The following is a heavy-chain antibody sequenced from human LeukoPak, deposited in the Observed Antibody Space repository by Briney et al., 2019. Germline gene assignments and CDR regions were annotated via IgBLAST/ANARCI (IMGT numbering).Heavy chain of an antibody. D-gene: IGHD3-10*01. Sequence: GGSLRLSCAVSGFTFSSYGMHWVRQAPGKGLEWVAVIWYDGSNKYYADSVKGRFTISRDNSKNTLYLQMNSLRAEDTAVYYCARQFYYYGSGSYPDYWGQGTLVTVSS. CDR3: ARQFYYYGSGSYPDY. V-gene: IGHV3-33*08. CDR1: GFTFSSYG. CDR2: IWYDGSNK. J-gene: IGHJ4*02.